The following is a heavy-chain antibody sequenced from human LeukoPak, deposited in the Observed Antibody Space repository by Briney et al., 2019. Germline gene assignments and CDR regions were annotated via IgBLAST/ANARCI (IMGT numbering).Heavy chain of an antibody. CDR3: ARGSGITHEGDDY. J-gene: IGHJ4*02. D-gene: IGHD3-10*01. CDR1: GYTFTGYY. CDR2: INPNSGGT. V-gene: IGHV1-2*04. Sequence: ASVKVSCKASGYTFTGYYMHWVRQAPGQGLEWMGWINPNSGGTNYAQKFQGWVTMTRDTSISTAYMELSRLRSDDTAVYYCARGSGITHEGDDYWGQGTLVTVSS.